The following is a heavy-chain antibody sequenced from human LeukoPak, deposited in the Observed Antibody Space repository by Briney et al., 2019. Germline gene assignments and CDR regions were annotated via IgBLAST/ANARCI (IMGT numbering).Heavy chain of an antibody. J-gene: IGHJ2*01. D-gene: IGHD2/OR15-2a*01. Sequence: SQTLSLTCAVSGDSISSGTYSWSWIRQPPGKGLEWTGYISHSGNTYYSPSLKSRVTISVDNSKNQFSLKLTSVTAADTAVYYCARYSTTWPYWYFDLWGRGTLVTVSS. CDR3: ARYSTTWPYWYFDL. V-gene: IGHV4-30-2*01. CDR2: ISHSGNT. CDR1: GDSISSGTYS.